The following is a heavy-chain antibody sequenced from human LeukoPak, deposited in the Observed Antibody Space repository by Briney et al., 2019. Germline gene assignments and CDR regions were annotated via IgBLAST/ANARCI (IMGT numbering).Heavy chain of an antibody. V-gene: IGHV1-69*04. J-gene: IGHJ4*02. CDR1: GDTFSSYG. D-gene: IGHD4-23*01. Sequence: SVKVSCKTSGDTFSSYGISWVRQAPGQGPEWMGRIIPIVGSTNYAEKLQGRVTITADKSTGTVYMELSRLRSEDTAVYYCARHYGGLDDYWGQGTLIIVSS. CDR3: ARHYGGLDDY. CDR2: IIPIVGST.